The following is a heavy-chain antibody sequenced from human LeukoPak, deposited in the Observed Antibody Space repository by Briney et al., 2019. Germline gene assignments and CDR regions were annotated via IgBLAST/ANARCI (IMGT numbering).Heavy chain of an antibody. D-gene: IGHD5-18*01. Sequence: SETLSLTCTVSGGSISSSSYYWGWIRQPPGKGLEWIGSIYYSGSTYYNPSLKSRVTISVDTSKNQFSLKLSSVTAADTAVYYCARAGRLWVFDYWGQGTLVTVSS. CDR3: ARAGRLWVFDY. CDR1: GGSISSSSYY. V-gene: IGHV4-39*07. J-gene: IGHJ4*02. CDR2: IYYSGST.